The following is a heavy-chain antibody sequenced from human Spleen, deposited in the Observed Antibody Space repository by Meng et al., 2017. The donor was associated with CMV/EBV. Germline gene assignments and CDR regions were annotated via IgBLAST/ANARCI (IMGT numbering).Heavy chain of an antibody. Sequence: GESLKISCAASGFTFSSYAMSWVRQAPGKGLEWVSAISGSGGSTYYADSVKGRFTISRDNSKNTLYLQMNSLRAEDTAVYYCAKGGSSSWEIDYWGQGTLVTVSS. CDR3: AKGGSSSWEIDY. D-gene: IGHD6-13*01. CDR1: GFTFSSYA. CDR2: ISGSGGST. J-gene: IGHJ4*02. V-gene: IGHV3-23*01.